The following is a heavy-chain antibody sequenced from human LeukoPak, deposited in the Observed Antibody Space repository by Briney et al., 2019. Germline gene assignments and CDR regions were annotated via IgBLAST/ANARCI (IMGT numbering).Heavy chain of an antibody. D-gene: IGHD3-10*01. Sequence: GGSLRLSCAASKFTFSDSYMGWMRQAPGKGLDWVSYISNSDTTMYYADSVKGRFTISRDNAKNSLYLQMNSLRAEDTAVYYCARAAGSYAFDIWGQGTMVTVSS. V-gene: IGHV3-11*04. J-gene: IGHJ3*02. CDR2: ISNSDTTM. CDR3: ARAAGSYAFDI. CDR1: KFTFSDSY.